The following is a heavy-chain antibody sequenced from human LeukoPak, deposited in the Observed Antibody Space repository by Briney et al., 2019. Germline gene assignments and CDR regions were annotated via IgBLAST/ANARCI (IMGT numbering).Heavy chain of an antibody. CDR1: GYTFTSYD. Sequence: ASVKVSCKASGYTFTSYDINWVRQATGQGLEWMGWMNPNSGNTGYAQKSQGRVTMTRNTSISTAYMELSSLRSEDTAVYYCARLGYCSSTSCSITIFGVPLDYYYYYMDVWGKGTTVTVSS. J-gene: IGHJ6*03. CDR2: MNPNSGNT. CDR3: ARLGYCSSTSCSITIFGVPLDYYYYYMDV. V-gene: IGHV1-8*01. D-gene: IGHD2-2*01.